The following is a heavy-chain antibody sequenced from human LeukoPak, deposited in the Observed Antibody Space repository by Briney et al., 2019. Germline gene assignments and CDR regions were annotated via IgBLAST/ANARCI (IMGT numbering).Heavy chain of an antibody. Sequence: PSETLSLTCSVSGDSLSSYSWSWIRQPPGKGLEWIGYIFNSGSTTYNPSLKSRVSMSIDNSKNQLSLKLTSVTAADTAIYYCARESGAFCPLGFWGQGTLVTVSS. V-gene: IGHV4-59*12. CDR3: ARESGAFCPLGF. CDR2: IFNSGST. CDR1: GDSLSSYS. J-gene: IGHJ4*02. D-gene: IGHD1-26*01.